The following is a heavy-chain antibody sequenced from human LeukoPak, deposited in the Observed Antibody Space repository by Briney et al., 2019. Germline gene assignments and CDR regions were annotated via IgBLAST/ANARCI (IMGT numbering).Heavy chain of an antibody. D-gene: IGHD6-13*01. CDR1: GFTFGDYA. Sequence: PGGSLRLSCTASGFTFGDYAMSWFRQAPGKGLEWVGFIRSKAYGGTTEYAASVKGRFTISRDDSKSIAYLQMNSLKTEDTAVYYCTTDTVGMYSSSWSGDDYWGQGTLVTVSS. CDR3: TTDTVGMYSSSWSGDDY. J-gene: IGHJ4*02. CDR2: IRSKAYGGTT. V-gene: IGHV3-49*03.